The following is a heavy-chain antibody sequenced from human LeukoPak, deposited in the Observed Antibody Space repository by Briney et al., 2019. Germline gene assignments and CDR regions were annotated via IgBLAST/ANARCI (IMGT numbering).Heavy chain of an antibody. J-gene: IGHJ4*02. D-gene: IGHD5-12*01. CDR1: GGSISSYY. CDR2: IYTSGST. CDR3: ARGTVYSGYDSLDY. V-gene: IGHV4-4*07. Sequence: PSETLSLTCTVSGGSISSYYWSWIRQPAGKGLEWIGRIYTSGSTNYSPSLKSRVTMSVDTSKNQFSLKLSSVTAADTAVYYCARGTVYSGYDSLDYWGQGTLVTVSS.